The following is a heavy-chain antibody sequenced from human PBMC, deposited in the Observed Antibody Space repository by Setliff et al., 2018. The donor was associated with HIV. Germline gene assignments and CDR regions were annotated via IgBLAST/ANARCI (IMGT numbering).Heavy chain of an antibody. D-gene: IGHD1-1*01. CDR2: ITPSGDT. Sequence: SETLSLTCTVSGGSISSHYWGWFRQPPGKGLEWIGEITPSGDTNYIPSLKSRVTMSLDTSKNQFSLNLNSVTAADTAVYYCSNWNTTVDADSWGQGTLVTVSS. CDR1: GGSISSHY. V-gene: IGHV4-34*01. J-gene: IGHJ4*02. CDR3: SNWNTTVDADS.